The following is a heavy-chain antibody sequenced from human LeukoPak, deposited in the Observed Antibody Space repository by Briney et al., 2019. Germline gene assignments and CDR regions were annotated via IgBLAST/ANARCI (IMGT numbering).Heavy chain of an antibody. J-gene: IGHJ4*02. CDR1: GFTFTSHT. Sequence: SGGSLRLSCAASGFTFTSHTMNWVRQAPGKGLEWVSSIGIDTTTIYYADSVKGRFTISRDNAKNSLYLQMSSLRADDTAVYYCAKDHPPPPMSIAARQVALGDYWGQGTLVTVSS. V-gene: IGHV3-21*01. CDR2: IGIDTTTI. CDR3: AKDHPPPPMSIAARQVALGDY. D-gene: IGHD6-6*01.